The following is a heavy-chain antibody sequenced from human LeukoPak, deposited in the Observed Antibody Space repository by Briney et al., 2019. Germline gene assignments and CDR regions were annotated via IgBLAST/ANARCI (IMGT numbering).Heavy chain of an antibody. D-gene: IGHD2-2*01. CDR1: GFTFSSYS. J-gene: IGHJ6*02. CDR3: ARDVVVPAADYYYYYGMDV. Sequence: GGSLRLSCAASGFTFSSYSMNWVRQAPGKGLEWASSISSSSSYIYYADSVKGRFTISRDNAKNSLYLQMNSLRAEDTAVYYCARDVVVPAADYYYYYGMDVWGQGTTVTVSS. CDR2: ISSSSSYI. V-gene: IGHV3-21*01.